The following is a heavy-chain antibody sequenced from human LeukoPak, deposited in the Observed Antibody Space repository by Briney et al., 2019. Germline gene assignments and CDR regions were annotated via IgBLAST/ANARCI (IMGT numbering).Heavy chain of an antibody. V-gene: IGHV4-39*07. CDR2: IYYSGST. CDR1: GGSISSSSYY. CDR3: ARGVGCSSTSCYLYYYYYMDV. Sequence: SETLSLTCTVSGGSISSSSYYWGWIRQPPGKGLEWIGSIYYSGSTYYNPSLKSRVTISVDRSKNQFSLKLSSVTAADTAVYYCARGVGCSSTSCYLYYYYYMDVWGKGTTVTVSS. J-gene: IGHJ6*03. D-gene: IGHD2-2*01.